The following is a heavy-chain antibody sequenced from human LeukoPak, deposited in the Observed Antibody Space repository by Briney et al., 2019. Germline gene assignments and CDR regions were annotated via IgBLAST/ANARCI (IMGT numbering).Heavy chain of an antibody. Sequence: SETLSLTCTVSGGSISSADYYWSWIRQPPGKGLEWIGYIYYSGSTYYNSSLKSRVTISVDTSKNQFSLKLSSVTAADTAVYYCVRRPSGSGWLPFDYWGQGTLVTVSS. D-gene: IGHD6-19*01. V-gene: IGHV4-30-4*01. CDR1: GGSISSADYY. J-gene: IGHJ4*02. CDR3: VRRPSGSGWLPFDY. CDR2: IYYSGST.